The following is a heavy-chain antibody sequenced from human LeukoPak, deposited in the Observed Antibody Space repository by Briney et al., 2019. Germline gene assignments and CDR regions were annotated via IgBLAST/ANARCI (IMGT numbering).Heavy chain of an antibody. Sequence: PSETLSLTCTVSGGSISSGSYYWSWIRQPAGKGLEWMGRIYTSGSTNYNPSLKSRVTISVDTSKNQFSLKLSSVTAADTAVYYCARDSYCGGDSYPNNAFEIWGQGTMVTVSS. V-gene: IGHV4-61*02. CDR1: GGSISSGSYY. J-gene: IGHJ3*02. D-gene: IGHD2-21*02. CDR3: ARDSYCGGDSYPNNAFEI. CDR2: IYTSGST.